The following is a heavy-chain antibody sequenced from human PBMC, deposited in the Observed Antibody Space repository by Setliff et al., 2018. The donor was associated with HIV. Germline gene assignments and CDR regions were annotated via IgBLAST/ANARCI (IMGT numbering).Heavy chain of an antibody. Sequence: TLSLTCTVSGGSISNFYWSWIRQPPGKGLEWVGHIYSTGDTNYNPSLKSRVTLSADTSKNQLSLSLTSVTAADTAVYYCARVRLTMIMMVDYFDQWGQGTLVTVSS. CDR1: GGSISNFY. CDR2: IYSTGDT. J-gene: IGHJ4*02. V-gene: IGHV4-4*07. D-gene: IGHD3-22*01. CDR3: ARVRLTMIMMVDYFDQ.